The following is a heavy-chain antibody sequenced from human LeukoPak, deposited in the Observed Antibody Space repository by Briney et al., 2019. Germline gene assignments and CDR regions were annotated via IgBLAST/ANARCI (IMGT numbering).Heavy chain of an antibody. J-gene: IGHJ5*02. CDR2: IRYDGSNK. V-gene: IGHV3-30*02. CDR3: AKDLVDSSSLAPDWFDP. Sequence: GGSLRLSCAASGFTFSSYGMHWVRQAPGKGLEWVAFIRYDGSNKYYADSVKGRFTISRDNSKNTLYLQMNSLRAEDTAVYYCAKDLVDSSSLAPDWFDPWGQGTLVTVSS. D-gene: IGHD6-13*01. CDR1: GFTFSSYG.